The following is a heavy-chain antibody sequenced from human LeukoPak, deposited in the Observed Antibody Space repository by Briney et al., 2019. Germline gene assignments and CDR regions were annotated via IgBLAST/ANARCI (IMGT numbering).Heavy chain of an antibody. D-gene: IGHD2/OR15-2a*01. J-gene: IGHJ4*02. CDR1: GITFSSYA. CDR3: AKGGANRVYYFDS. Sequence: PGGSLRLSCAASGITFSSYAMNWVRQAPGKGLEWVSSITGTGGDTNYADSVKGRVTISRDNSKNTLYLQMNSLGAEDTATYYCAKGGANRVYYFDSWGQGTLVTVSS. V-gene: IGHV3-23*01. CDR2: ITGTGGDT.